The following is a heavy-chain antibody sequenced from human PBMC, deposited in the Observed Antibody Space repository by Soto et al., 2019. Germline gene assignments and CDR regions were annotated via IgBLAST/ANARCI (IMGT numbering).Heavy chain of an antibody. J-gene: IGHJ5*02. CDR3: ARGLRFLEWLQTNWFDP. V-gene: IGHV4-30-4*01. CDR2: IYYSGST. CDR1: GGSISSGDYY. Sequence: HSETLSLTCAVSGGSISSGDYYWSLISQPPGKGLEWIGYIYYSGSTYYNPSLKSRVTISVDTSKNQFSLKLSSVTAADTAVYYCARGLRFLEWLQTNWFDPWGQGTLVTVSS. D-gene: IGHD3-3*01.